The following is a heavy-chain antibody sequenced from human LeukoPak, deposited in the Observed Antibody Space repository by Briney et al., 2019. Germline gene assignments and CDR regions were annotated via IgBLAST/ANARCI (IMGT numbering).Heavy chain of an antibody. D-gene: IGHD4-11*01. CDR1: GFTVSTNY. V-gene: IGHV3-74*01. Sequence: GGSLRLSCAASGFTVSTNYITWVRQAPGKGLVWVSRINTDGSSTSYADSVKGRFTISRDNAKNTLYLQMNSLRAEDTAVYYCARGATTRGLYYYYMDVWGKGTTVTVSS. CDR3: ARGATTRGLYYYYMDV. J-gene: IGHJ6*03. CDR2: INTDGSST.